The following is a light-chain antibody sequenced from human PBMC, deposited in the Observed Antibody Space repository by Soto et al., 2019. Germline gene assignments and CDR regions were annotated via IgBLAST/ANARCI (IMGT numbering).Light chain of an antibody. CDR3: LQDHNYPLT. V-gene: IGKV1-6*02. J-gene: IGKJ4*01. CDR2: AAT. CDR1: QGIGND. Sequence: AIQMAQSPSSLSAPDGDRVTITCRASQGIGNDVGWYQQKPGKAPKLLLYAATTLQSGVPSRFSGTRSGTDFTLTISSLQPEDFATYYCLQDHNYPLTFGGGTKVEIK.